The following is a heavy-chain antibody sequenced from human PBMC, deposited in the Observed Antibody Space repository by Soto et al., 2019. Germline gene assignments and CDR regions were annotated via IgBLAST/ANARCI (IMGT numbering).Heavy chain of an antibody. CDR3: ARGGYSSASTSFYFDY. CDR1: GGSISSYY. V-gene: IGHV4-59*12. J-gene: IGHJ4*02. CDR2: IYYSGST. Sequence: SETLSLTCTVSGGSISSYYWSWIRQPPGKGLEWIGYIYYSGSTNYNPSLKSRVTISVDTSKNQFSLKLNSVTASDTAVYYCARGGYSSASTSFYFDYWGQGTLVTVSS. D-gene: IGHD5-18*01.